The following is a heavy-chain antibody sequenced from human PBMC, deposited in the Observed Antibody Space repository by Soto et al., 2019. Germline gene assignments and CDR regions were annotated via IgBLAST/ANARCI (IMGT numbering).Heavy chain of an antibody. CDR1: GFTFSSCG. CDR3: AKDLLYYDSSGYLDY. D-gene: IGHD3-22*01. Sequence: GGSLRLSCAASGFTFSSCGMHWVRQAPGKGLEWVAVISYDGSNKYYADSVKGRFTISRDNSKNTLYLQMNSLRAEDTAVYYCAKDLLYYDSSGYLDYWGQGTLVTVSS. V-gene: IGHV3-30*18. CDR2: ISYDGSNK. J-gene: IGHJ4*02.